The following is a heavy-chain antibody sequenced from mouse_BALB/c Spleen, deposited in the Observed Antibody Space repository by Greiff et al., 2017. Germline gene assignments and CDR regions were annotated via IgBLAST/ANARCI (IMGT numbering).Heavy chain of an antibody. J-gene: IGHJ4*01. D-gene: IGHD1-1*02. CDR1: GFTFSSYA. V-gene: IGHV5-6-5*01. Sequence: EGKLMESGGGLVKPGGSLKLSCAASGFTFSSYAMSWVRQTPEKRLEWVASISSGGSTYYPDSVKGRFTISRDNARNILYLQMSSLKSEDTAMYYCARDYYGAMDYWGQGTSVTVSS. CDR2: ISSGGST. CDR3: ARDYYGAMDY.